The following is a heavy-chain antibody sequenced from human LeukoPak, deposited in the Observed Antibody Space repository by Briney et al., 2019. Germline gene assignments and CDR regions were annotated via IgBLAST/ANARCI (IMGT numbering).Heavy chain of an antibody. V-gene: IGHV3-23*01. J-gene: IGHJ4*02. D-gene: IGHD3-22*01. CDR1: GFTFSSYG. CDR2: ISGSGGST. Sequence: GGSLRLSCVASGFTFSSYGMSWVRQAPGKGLEWVSAISGSGGSTYYADSVKSRFTISRDNSKNTLYLQMNSLRAEDTAVYYCAKWDTYYDSSGYYFYWGQGTLVTVSS. CDR3: AKWDTYYDSSGYYFY.